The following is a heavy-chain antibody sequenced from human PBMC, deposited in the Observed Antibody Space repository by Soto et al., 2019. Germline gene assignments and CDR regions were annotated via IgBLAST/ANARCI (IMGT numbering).Heavy chain of an antibody. CDR2: ISAYNGNT. Sequence: QVQLVQSGAEVKKPGASVKVSCKASGYTFTSYGISWVRQAPGQGLEWMGWISAYNGNTNYAQKLQGGVPQTTDTSASAAYMGLRSLRSEEPAGYYWAGGGGGEASVAGPFDSWGQGTLVTVSS. D-gene: IGHD6-19*01. CDR3: AGGGGGEASVAGPFDS. V-gene: IGHV1-18*01. CDR1: GYTFTSYG. J-gene: IGHJ4*02.